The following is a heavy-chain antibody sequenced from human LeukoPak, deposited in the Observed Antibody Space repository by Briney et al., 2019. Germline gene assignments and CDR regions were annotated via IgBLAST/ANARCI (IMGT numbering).Heavy chain of an antibody. CDR2: VYSSGST. CDR3: ARVSLGQGQWVARAPNTFDI. CDR1: GGSIVKQY. J-gene: IGHJ3*02. V-gene: IGHV4-59*11. D-gene: IGHD6-19*01. Sequence: RSSETLSLTCTVSGGSIVKQYWSWIRQPPTKGLEWIGYVYSSGSTTYNPSLGSRVTISVDTSKNQFSLKLTSVTAADTAVYFCARVSLGQGQWVARAPNTFDIWGQGTMVAVSS.